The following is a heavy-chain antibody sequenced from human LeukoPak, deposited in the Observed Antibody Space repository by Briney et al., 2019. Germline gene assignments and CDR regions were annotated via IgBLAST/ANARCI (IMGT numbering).Heavy chain of an antibody. CDR3: ARDGGDYGDYAPFDY. D-gene: IGHD4-17*01. CDR2: IWYDGSNK. Sequence: GGSLRLSCAASGFTFSSYGMHWVRQAPGKGLEWVAVIWYDGSNKYYADSVKGRFTISRDNSKNTLYLQMNSLRAEDTAVYYCARDGGDYGDYAPFDYWGQGTLVTVSS. J-gene: IGHJ4*02. CDR1: GFTFSSYG. V-gene: IGHV3-33*01.